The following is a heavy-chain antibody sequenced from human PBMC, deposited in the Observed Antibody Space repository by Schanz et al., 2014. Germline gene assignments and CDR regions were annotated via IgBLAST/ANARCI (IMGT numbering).Heavy chain of an antibody. CDR1: GYDFHIYA. D-gene: IGHD5-12*01. CDR2: INVGNGNM. V-gene: IGHV1-18*01. Sequence: QVQLVQSGAEVKKPGASVKVSCKASGYDFHIYAYSWVRQAPGQGPEWIGWINVGNGNMKYSQKLQGRVTMTTATSTSTAYMELRSLRSDDTAVYYCARAFGGYDPAGALDYWGQGTLVTVSS. CDR3: ARAFGGYDPAGALDY. J-gene: IGHJ4*02.